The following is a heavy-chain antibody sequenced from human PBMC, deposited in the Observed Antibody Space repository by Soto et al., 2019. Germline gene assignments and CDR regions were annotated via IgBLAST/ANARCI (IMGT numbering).Heavy chain of an antibody. CDR3: ARDSLFTIFGVVPEHYYYMDV. CDR2: INAGNGNT. J-gene: IGHJ6*03. V-gene: IGHV1-3*01. CDR1: GYTLTSHG. D-gene: IGHD3-3*01. Sequence: GASMKGSCKASGYTLTSHGMHLVRPAPRQKLEWIGWINAGNGNTKYSQKFQGRVTITRDTSASTAYMELSSLRSEDTAVYYCARDSLFTIFGVVPEHYYYMDVWGKGTTVTVSS.